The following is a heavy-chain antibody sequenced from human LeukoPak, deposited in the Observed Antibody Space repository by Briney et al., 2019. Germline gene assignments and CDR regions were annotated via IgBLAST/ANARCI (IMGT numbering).Heavy chain of an antibody. J-gene: IGHJ4*02. CDR3: ARFRSGGYFDY. V-gene: IGHV3-48*01. Sequence: GGSLRLSCAASGFTFSSYSMNWVRQAPGKGLEWVSYISSSSSTIYYADSVKGRFTISRDNAKNSLYLQMNSLRAEDTAVYYCARFRSGGYFDYWGQGTLVTVSS. CDR2: ISSSSSTI. D-gene: IGHD1-26*01. CDR1: GFTFSSYS.